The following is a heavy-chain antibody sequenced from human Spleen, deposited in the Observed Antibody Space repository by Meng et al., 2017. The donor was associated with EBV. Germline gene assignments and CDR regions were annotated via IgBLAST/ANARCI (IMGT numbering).Heavy chain of an antibody. D-gene: IGHD6-6*01. Sequence: GQVQQWGAGLLKPSETLSLTCTVYGGSFSGYFWSYIRQSPGKGLEWIGEINHSGSTSYNPSLQSRVTMSVDSSKNQFSLKLTSVTAADTAVYYCARGRMAARSPCFDPWGQGTLVTVSS. V-gene: IGHV4-34*01. CDR1: GGSFSGYF. CDR3: ARGRMAARSPCFDP. J-gene: IGHJ5*02. CDR2: INHSGST.